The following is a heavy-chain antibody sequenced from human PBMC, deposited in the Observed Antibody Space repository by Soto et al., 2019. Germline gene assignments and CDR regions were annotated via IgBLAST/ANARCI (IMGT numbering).Heavy chain of an antibody. Sequence: SSETLSLTCTVSGGSISSGDYYWSWIRQPPGKGLEWIGYIYYSGSTYYNPSLKSRVTISVDTSKNQFSLKLSSVTAADTAVYYCARALGATSLLFDYWGQGTLVTVSS. D-gene: IGHD1-26*01. V-gene: IGHV4-30-4*01. J-gene: IGHJ4*02. CDR1: GGSISSGDYY. CDR3: ARALGATSLLFDY. CDR2: IYYSGST.